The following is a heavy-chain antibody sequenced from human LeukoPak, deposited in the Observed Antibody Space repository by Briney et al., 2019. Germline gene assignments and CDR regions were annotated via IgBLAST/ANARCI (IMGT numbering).Heavy chain of an antibody. CDR2: INLSGGTT. CDR3: ARGGYSESFYNPRSYGMDV. D-gene: IGHD3-10*01. V-gene: IGHV1-46*01. CDR1: GYTFTNYY. J-gene: IGHJ6*02. Sequence: ASVKVSCRASGYTFTNYYLHWVRQAPGQGLAWMGIINLSGGTTRYVEKFQGRVTMTRDTSASTVYMELSSLRSEDTAVYYCARGGYSESFYNPRSYGMDVWGQGTTVIVSS.